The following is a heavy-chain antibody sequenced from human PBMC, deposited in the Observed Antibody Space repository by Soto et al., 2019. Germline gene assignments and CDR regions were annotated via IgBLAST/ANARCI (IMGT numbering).Heavy chain of an antibody. CDR3: TTTRDTAMVTRSVDFDY. Sequence: GGSLRLSCAASGFTFSGSAMHWVRQASGKGLEWVGRIRSKANSYATAYAASVKGRFTISRDDSKNTAYLQMNSLKTEDTAVYYCTTTRDTAMVTRSVDFDYWGQGTLVTVSS. V-gene: IGHV3-73*01. CDR2: IRSKANSYAT. J-gene: IGHJ4*02. CDR1: GFTFSGSA. D-gene: IGHD5-18*01.